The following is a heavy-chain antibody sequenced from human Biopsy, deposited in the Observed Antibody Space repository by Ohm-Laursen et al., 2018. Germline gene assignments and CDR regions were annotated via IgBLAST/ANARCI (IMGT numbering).Heavy chain of an antibody. J-gene: IGHJ4*02. CDR1: GYTLTELS. CDR3: ATGPYYDTRFYYNVRPFDF. Sequence: ASAKVSCKVSGYTLTELSIHWVRQTGGKGLEWMGGFDRDVRITVYAEKFQGRVTLTEDTSTDTVYMEVTSLRSDDTAVYYCATGPYYDTRFYYNVRPFDFWGQGTLVTVSS. D-gene: IGHD3-10*01. V-gene: IGHV1-24*01. CDR2: FDRDVRIT.